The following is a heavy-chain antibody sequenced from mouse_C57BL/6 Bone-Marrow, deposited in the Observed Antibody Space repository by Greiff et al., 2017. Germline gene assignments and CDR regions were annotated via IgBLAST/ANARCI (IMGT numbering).Heavy chain of an antibody. J-gene: IGHJ2*01. CDR1: GFTFSDYY. V-gene: IGHV5-16*01. Sequence: EVKVVESEGGLVQPGSSMKLSCTASGFTFSDYYMAWVRQVPEKGLEWVANINYDGSSTYYLDSLKSRFIISIDNAKNILYLQMSSLKSEDTATYYCARGDYYGLDYWGQGTALTVSS. CDR3: ARGDYYGLDY. CDR2: INYDGSST. D-gene: IGHD1-1*01.